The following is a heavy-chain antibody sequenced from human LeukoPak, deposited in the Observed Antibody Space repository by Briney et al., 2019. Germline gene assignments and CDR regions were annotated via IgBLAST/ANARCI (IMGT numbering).Heavy chain of an antibody. CDR2: ISSSGSTI. CDR1: GFTFSDYY. CDR3: ARDQRQWLVFRGMDY. J-gene: IGHJ4*02. D-gene: IGHD6-19*01. V-gene: IGHV3-11*01. Sequence: GGSLRLSCAASGFTFSDYYMSWIRQAPGKGLEWVSCISSSGSTIYYADSVKGRFTISRDNAKNSLYLQMNSLRAEDTAVYYCARDQRQWLVFRGMDYWGQGTLVTVSS.